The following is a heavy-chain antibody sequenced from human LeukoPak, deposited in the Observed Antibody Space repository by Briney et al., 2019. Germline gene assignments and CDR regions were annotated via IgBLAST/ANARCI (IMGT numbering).Heavy chain of an antibody. D-gene: IGHD6-13*01. J-gene: IGHJ5*02. CDR2: ISSSGITI. Sequence: PGGSLRLSCAASGCIFSSYEMYWVRQAPGKGLEWVSHISSSGITISYADSVKGRFTISRDNAKNSLFLQMNSLRAEDTALYYCAGIAASVSTGFDPWGRGTLVTVSS. V-gene: IGHV3-48*03. CDR1: GCIFSSYE. CDR3: AGIAASVSTGFDP.